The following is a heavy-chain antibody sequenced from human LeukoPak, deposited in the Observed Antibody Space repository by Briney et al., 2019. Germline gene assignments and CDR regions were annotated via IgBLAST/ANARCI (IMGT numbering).Heavy chain of an antibody. CDR2: INPSGGST. J-gene: IGHJ4*02. CDR3: ARDSYYDILTGYRSAGNFDY. D-gene: IGHD3-9*01. V-gene: IGHV1-46*01. CDR1: GYTFTIYY. Sequence: ASVKVSCKASGYTFTIYYMHWVRQAPGQGLEWMGIINPSGGSTSYAQKFQGRVTMTRDMSTSTVYMELSSLRSEDTAVYYCARDSYYDILTGYRSAGNFDYWGQGTLVTVSS.